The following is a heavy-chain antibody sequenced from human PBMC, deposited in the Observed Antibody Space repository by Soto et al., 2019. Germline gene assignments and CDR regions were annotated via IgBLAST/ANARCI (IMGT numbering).Heavy chain of an antibody. D-gene: IGHD1-26*01. CDR1: GGSISSSSYY. J-gene: IGHJ6*03. Sequence: SETLSLTCTVSGGSISSSSYYWGWIRQPPGKGLEWIGSIYYSGSTYYNPSLKSRVTISVDTSKNQFSLKLSSVTAADTAVYYCVRVWDGYYYYMDVWGKGTTVTVSS. CDR2: IYYSGST. V-gene: IGHV4-39*01. CDR3: VRVWDGYYYYMDV.